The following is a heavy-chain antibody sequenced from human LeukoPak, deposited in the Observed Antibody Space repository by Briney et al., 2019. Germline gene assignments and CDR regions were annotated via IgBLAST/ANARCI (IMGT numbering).Heavy chain of an antibody. V-gene: IGHV1-46*01. D-gene: IGHD3-3*01. CDR2: INPSGGST. J-gene: IGHJ3*02. CDR3: ARKSFLGGVVIRTPPGGGAFDI. CDR1: GYTFTSYY. Sequence: ASVKVSCKASGYTFTSYYMHWVRQAPGQGLEWMGIINPSGGSTSYAQKFQGRVTMTRDTSTSTVYMELSSLRSEDTAVYYCARKSFLGGVVIRTPPGGGAFDIWGQGTMVTVSS.